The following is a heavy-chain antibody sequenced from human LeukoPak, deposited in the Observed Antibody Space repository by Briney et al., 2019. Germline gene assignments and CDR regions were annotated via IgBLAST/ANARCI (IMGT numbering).Heavy chain of an antibody. Sequence: PGGSLRLSCAASGFTVSSNYMSWVRQAPGKGLEWVSVIYSGGSTYYADSVKGRFTISRDNSKNTLYLQMNSLRAEDTAVYYCAKDTSYCGGDCNWFDPWGQGTLVTVSS. CDR1: GFTVSSNY. V-gene: IGHV3-53*01. J-gene: IGHJ5*02. D-gene: IGHD2-21*02. CDR2: IYSGGST. CDR3: AKDTSYCGGDCNWFDP.